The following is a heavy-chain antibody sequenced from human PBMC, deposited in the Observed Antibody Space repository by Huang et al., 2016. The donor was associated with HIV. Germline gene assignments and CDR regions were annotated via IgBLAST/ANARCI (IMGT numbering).Heavy chain of an antibody. Sequence: QVQLQQWGAGLLKPSETLSLTCAVYGGSFSGYYWSWIRQPPGKGLEWIGEINHSGSTNHTPSLKSRVTISVDSSKNQFSLKLSSVTAADTAVYYCARILMYYNSSGYGFDYWGQGTLVTVSS. CDR1: GGSFSGYY. V-gene: IGHV4-34*01. CDR3: ARILMYYNSSGYGFDY. J-gene: IGHJ4*02. D-gene: IGHD3-22*01. CDR2: INHSGST.